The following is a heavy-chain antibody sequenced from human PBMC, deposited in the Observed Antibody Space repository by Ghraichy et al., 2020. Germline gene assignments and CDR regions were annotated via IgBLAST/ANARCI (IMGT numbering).Heavy chain of an antibody. CDR3: AKRDYDFWSGYYSRVYYYGMDV. V-gene: IGHV3-23*01. J-gene: IGHJ6*02. CDR2: ISGSGGST. D-gene: IGHD3-3*01. CDR1: GFTFSSYA. Sequence: GESLNISCAASGFTFSSYAMSWVRQAPGKGLEWVSAISGSGGSTYYADSVKGRFTISRDNSKNTLYLQMNSLRAEDTAVYYCAKRDYDFWSGYYSRVYYYGMDVWGQVTTVTVS.